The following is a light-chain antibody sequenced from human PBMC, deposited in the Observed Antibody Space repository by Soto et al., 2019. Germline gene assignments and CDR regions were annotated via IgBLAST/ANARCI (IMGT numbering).Light chain of an antibody. CDR2: AAS. CDR1: QGIIND. V-gene: IGKV1-39*01. J-gene: IGKJ1*01. CDR3: QQSYSTTRT. Sequence: DIQMTQSPSFLSASVGDRVTITCRESQGIINDLGWYQQKPGKAPKSVIYAASSLQSGVPSRFSGSGAGTDFTLTISSLQPEDFATYYCQQSYSTTRTFGQGTKVDIK.